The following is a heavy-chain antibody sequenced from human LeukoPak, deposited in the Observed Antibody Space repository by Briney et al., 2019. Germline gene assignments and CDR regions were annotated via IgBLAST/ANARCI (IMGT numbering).Heavy chain of an antibody. CDR1: GGSISSYY. J-gene: IGHJ6*03. CDR3: ARADYYDSSGYYYDYYYMDV. Sequence: SETLSLTCTVSGGSISSYYWSWIRQPAGKGLEGIGRIYTSGSTNYNPSLKSRVTMSVDTSKNQFSLKLSSVTAADTAVYYCARADYYDSSGYYYDYYYMDVWGKGTTVTVSS. V-gene: IGHV4-4*07. D-gene: IGHD3-22*01. CDR2: IYTSGST.